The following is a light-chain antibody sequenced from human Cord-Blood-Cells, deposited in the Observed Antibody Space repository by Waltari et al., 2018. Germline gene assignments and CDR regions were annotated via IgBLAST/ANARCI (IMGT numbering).Light chain of an antibody. CDR1: QSISSW. CDR2: KAS. CDR3: QQYNSYSPRWT. J-gene: IGKJ1*01. Sequence: DIQMTQSPSTLSASVGDRVTITCRASQSISSWLAWYQQKPEKAPKLLIYKASSLESGVPSRFSGSGSGTEFTLTISSLQPDDFATYYCQQYNSYSPRWTFGQGTKVEIK. V-gene: IGKV1-5*03.